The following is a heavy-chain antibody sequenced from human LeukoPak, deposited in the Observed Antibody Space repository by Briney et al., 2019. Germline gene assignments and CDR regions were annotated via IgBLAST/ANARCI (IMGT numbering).Heavy chain of an antibody. CDR2: FDPVDGET. V-gene: IGHV1-24*01. CDR3: ATANWNDLIRDY. D-gene: IGHD1-1*01. J-gene: IGHJ4*02. Sequence: ASVKVSCKVSGYTLTELSMHWVRQAPGKGLEWMGGFDPVDGETIYAQKFQGRVTMTEDTSTDTAYMELSSLRSEDTAVYYCATANWNDLIRDYWGQGTLVTVSS. CDR1: GYTLTELS.